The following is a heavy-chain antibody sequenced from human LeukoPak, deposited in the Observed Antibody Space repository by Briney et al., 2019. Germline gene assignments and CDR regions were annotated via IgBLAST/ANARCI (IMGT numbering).Heavy chain of an antibody. V-gene: IGHV1-2*02. Sequence: GASVKVSCKASGYTFTGYYMHWVRQAPGQGLEWMGWINPNSGGTNYAQKFQGRVTMTRDTSISTAYMELSRLRSDDTAVYYCARARHVLRFLEWLTYWGQGTLVTVSS. J-gene: IGHJ4*02. CDR2: INPNSGGT. D-gene: IGHD3-3*01. CDR1: GYTFTGYY. CDR3: ARARHVLRFLEWLTY.